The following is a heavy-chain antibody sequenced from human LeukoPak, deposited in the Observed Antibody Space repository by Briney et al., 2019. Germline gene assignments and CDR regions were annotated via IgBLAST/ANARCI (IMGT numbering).Heavy chain of an antibody. CDR2: IYYSGST. V-gene: IGHV4-59*01. CDR1: GGSISSYY. CDR3: TRGGSNFDY. D-gene: IGHD3-10*01. Sequence: KSSETLSLTCTVSGGSISSYYWSWVRQPPEKGLEWIGYIYYSGSTNYNPSLKGRVTISVDTSKNQFSLQLTSVTAADTAVYFCTRGGSNFDYWGQGTLVTVSS. J-gene: IGHJ4*02.